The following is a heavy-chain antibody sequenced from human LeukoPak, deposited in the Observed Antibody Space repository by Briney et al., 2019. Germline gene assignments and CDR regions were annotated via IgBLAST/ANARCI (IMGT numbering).Heavy chain of an antibody. CDR1: GFTFSSYS. Sequence: GGSLRLSCAASGFTFSSYSMNWVRQAPGKGREGVAVISYDGSNKYYADSVKGRFTISRDNSKNTLYLQMNSLRAEDTAVYYCARGEPVLRYFDWLNYFDYWGQGTLVTVSS. CDR2: ISYDGSNK. J-gene: IGHJ4*02. V-gene: IGHV3-30*03. D-gene: IGHD3-9*01. CDR3: ARGEPVLRYFDWLNYFDY.